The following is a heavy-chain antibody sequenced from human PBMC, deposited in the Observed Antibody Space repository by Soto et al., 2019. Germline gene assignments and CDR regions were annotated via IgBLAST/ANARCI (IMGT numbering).Heavy chain of an antibody. V-gene: IGHV2-5*02. CDR2: IFWDDDK. CDR1: GFSLSAPGVG. CDR3: ARRPYLSAYSFDY. Sequence: QITLKESGPTLVKPTETLTLTCTFSGFSLSAPGVGVGWIRQPPGKTLEWLALIFWDDDKRYSPSLKSRVTVTNDTSKNQVVLTMTNMDPMDTATYYCARRPYLSAYSFDYWGQGTLVTVSS. D-gene: IGHD3-10*01. J-gene: IGHJ4*02.